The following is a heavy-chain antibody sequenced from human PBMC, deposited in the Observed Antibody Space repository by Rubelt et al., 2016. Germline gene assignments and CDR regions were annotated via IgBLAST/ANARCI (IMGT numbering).Heavy chain of an antibody. CDR1: GGSMNSDGDY. J-gene: IGHJ3*02. D-gene: IGHD4-17*01. CDR2: ISYSGGT. Sequence: QVQLQESGPGLVKPSETLSLTCTVSGGSMNSDGDYWSWIRQHPGKGLEWIGYISYSGGTYYNPSLMSRSTISVDTSKNQFSWVLRLVTAADTAVDYCARLTTVTRDAFDSWGQGTMVTVPS. V-gene: IGHV4-31*03. CDR3: ARLTTVTRDAFDS.